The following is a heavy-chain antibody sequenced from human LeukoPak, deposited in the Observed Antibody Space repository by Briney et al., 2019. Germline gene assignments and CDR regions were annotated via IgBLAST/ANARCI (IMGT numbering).Heavy chain of an antibody. J-gene: IGHJ4*02. D-gene: IGHD3-9*01. CDR3: ARVGYDILTGYYKHLFSY. Sequence: ASVRVSCKASGYTFTVYYMHWVPQAPGQGLEWMGWINPNSGGTNYAQKLQGRVTMTRDRSISTAYMELSRVRSDDTGVYYWARVGYDILTGYYKHLFSYWGQGTLVTVSS. V-gene: IGHV1-2*02. CDR1: GYTFTVYY. CDR2: INPNSGGT.